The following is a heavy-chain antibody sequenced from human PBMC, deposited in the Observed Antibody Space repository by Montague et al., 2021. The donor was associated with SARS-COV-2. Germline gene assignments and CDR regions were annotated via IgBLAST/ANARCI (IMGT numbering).Heavy chain of an antibody. CDR2: IYHSGNT. CDR3: AVNSNYYYYYGMDV. V-gene: IGHV4-38-2*02. CDR1: GYSISSGYY. Sequence: SETLSLTCTVSGYSISSGYYWGWIRQPPGKGLEWIGSIYHSGNTYYNPSLKSRVTISVDTSKNQFSLKLSSVTAADTAVYYCAVNSNYYYYYGMDVWGQGNTVTVSS. J-gene: IGHJ6*02. D-gene: IGHD4-11*01.